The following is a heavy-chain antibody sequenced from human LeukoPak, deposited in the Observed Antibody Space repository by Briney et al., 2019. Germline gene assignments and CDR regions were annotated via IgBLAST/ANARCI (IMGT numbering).Heavy chain of an antibody. CDR3: VFGAAGTFDY. D-gene: IGHD6-13*01. J-gene: IGHJ4*02. Sequence: GGSLRLPCAASGFTFSSHWMHWVRQAPGKGLVWVSRIKGDGSSTSYADSVKGRLTISRDNAKNTVYLQMNSLRGEDTAVYYCVFGAAGTFDYWGQGTLVTVSS. CDR1: GFTFSSHW. V-gene: IGHV3-74*01. CDR2: IKGDGSST.